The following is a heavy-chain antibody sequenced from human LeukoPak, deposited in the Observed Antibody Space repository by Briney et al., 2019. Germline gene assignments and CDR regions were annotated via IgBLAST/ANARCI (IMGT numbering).Heavy chain of an antibody. CDR1: GYTFTSYY. Sequence: GASVKVSCKASGYTFTSYYMHWVRQAPGQGLEWMGIINPSGGSTSYAQKFQGRVTMTRDTSTSTVYMELSSLRSEDMAVYYCARDRYCSSTSCGGEFDPWGQGTLVTVSS. D-gene: IGHD2-2*01. V-gene: IGHV1-46*01. J-gene: IGHJ5*02. CDR2: INPSGGST. CDR3: ARDRYCSSTSCGGEFDP.